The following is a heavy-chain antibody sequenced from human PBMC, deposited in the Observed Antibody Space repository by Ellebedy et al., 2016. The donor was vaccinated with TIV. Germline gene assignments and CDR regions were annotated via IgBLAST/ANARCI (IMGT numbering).Heavy chain of an antibody. CDR2: INPKNGDT. CDR1: GYTFTAYY. CDR3: AGGASGYYAN. Sequence: AASVKVSCKASGYTFTAYYIHWVRQAPGQGLEWMGWINPKNGDTEFTQKFQGRVTMTRDTSISTAYMELSSLRSDDTAVYYCAGGASGYYANWGQGTLVTVSS. J-gene: IGHJ4*02. D-gene: IGHD3-22*01. V-gene: IGHV1-2*02.